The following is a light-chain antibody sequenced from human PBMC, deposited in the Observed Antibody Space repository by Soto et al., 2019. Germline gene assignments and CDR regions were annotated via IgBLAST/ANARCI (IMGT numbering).Light chain of an antibody. V-gene: IGLV2-23*02. Sequence: QSALTQPASVSGSPGQSITISCTGTSSDVGSYNLVSWYQQHPGKAPKFMISEVTKRPSGVSTRFSGSKSGNTASLIISGLQAEDESDYYCCSYAGSGTWVFGGGTKLTVL. CDR1: SSDVGSYNL. CDR3: CSYAGSGTWV. J-gene: IGLJ3*02. CDR2: EVT.